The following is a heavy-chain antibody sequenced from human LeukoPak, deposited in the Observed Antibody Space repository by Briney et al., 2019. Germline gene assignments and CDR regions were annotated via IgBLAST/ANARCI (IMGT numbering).Heavy chain of an antibody. J-gene: IGHJ4*02. CDR1: GYTFTSYG. Sequence: ASVKVSCKASGYTFTSYGISWVRQAPGQGLEWMGWISAYNGNTNYAQKLQGRVTMTTDTSTSTAYMELRSLRSDDTAVYYCARTDDSSGYSYYFDYWGQGTLVTVSS. CDR3: ARTDDSSGYSYYFDY. D-gene: IGHD3-22*01. CDR2: ISAYNGNT. V-gene: IGHV1-18*01.